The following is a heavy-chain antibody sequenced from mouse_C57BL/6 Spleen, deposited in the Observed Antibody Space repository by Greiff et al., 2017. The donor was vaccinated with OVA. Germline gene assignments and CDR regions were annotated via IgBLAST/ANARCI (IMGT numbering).Heavy chain of an antibody. CDR2: IYPGDGDT. J-gene: IGHJ4*01. CDR3: ARQPSGYAMDY. CDR1: GYAFSSYW. Sequence: VQLQESGAELVKPGASVKISCKASGYAFSSYWMNWVKQRPGKGLEWIGQIYPGDGDTNYNGKFKGKAILTADKSSSTAYMQLSSLTSEDSAVYFCARQPSGYAMDYWGQGTSVTVSS. D-gene: IGHD3-1*01. V-gene: IGHV1-80*01.